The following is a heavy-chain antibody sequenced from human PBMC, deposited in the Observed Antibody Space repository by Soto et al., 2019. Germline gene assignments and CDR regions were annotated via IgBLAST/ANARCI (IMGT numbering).Heavy chain of an antibody. CDR1: GYSISSGYY. Sequence: SETLSLTCAVSGYSISSGYYWGWIRQPPGKGLEWIGSIYHSGSTYYNPSLKSRVTISVDTSKNQFSLKLSSVTAADTAVYYCARDTVTRYTVTTHNDPRPPFDYWGQGTLVTVSS. D-gene: IGHD4-4*01. CDR3: ARDTVTRYTVTTHNDPRPPFDY. V-gene: IGHV4-38-2*02. J-gene: IGHJ4*02. CDR2: IYHSGST.